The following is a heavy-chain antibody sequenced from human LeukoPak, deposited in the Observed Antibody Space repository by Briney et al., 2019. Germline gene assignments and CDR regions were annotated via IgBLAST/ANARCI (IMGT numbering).Heavy chain of an antibody. CDR3: ARDLYGRYLGLDY. Sequence: GGSLRLSCAASGFTFSSHGMHWVRQAPGKGLECVALISYDGSDKFSADSVKGRFTISRDNSKNTLYLQMNSLRAEDTAVYHCARDLYGRYLGLDYWGQGTLVTVSS. CDR1: GFTFSSHG. D-gene: IGHD5-12*01. V-gene: IGHV3-30*03. CDR2: ISYDGSDK. J-gene: IGHJ4*02.